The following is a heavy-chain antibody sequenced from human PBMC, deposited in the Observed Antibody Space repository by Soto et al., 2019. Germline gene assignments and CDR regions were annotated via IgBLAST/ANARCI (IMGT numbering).Heavy chain of an antibody. J-gene: IGHJ4*02. CDR3: ATSEGILERYYDFWSGPTKYYFDY. V-gene: IGHV1-24*01. CDR2: FDPEDGET. D-gene: IGHD3-3*01. CDR1: GYTLTELS. Sequence: ASVKVSCKVSGYTLTELSMHWVRQAPGKGLERMGGFDPEDGETIYAQKFQGRVTMTEDTSTDTAYMELSSLRSEDTAVYYCATSEGILERYYDFWSGPTKYYFDYWGQGTLVTVSS.